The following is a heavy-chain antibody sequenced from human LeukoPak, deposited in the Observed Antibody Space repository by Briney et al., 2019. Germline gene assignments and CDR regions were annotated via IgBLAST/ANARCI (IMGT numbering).Heavy chain of an antibody. V-gene: IGHV3-21*01. CDR2: ISSSSSYI. Sequence: GGSLRLSCAASGFTFSSYAMSWVRQAPGKGLEWVSSISSSSSYIYYADSVKGRFTISRDNAKNSLYLQMNSLRAEDTAVYYCAREYYDFWSGYYYYYYMDVWGKGTTVTVSS. J-gene: IGHJ6*03. CDR3: AREYYDFWSGYYYYYYMDV. CDR1: GFTFSSYA. D-gene: IGHD3-3*01.